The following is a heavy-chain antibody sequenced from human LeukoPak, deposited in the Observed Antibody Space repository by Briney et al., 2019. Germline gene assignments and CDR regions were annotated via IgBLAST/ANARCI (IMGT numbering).Heavy chain of an antibody. V-gene: IGHV1-2*02. CDR1: GCTFTSYY. Sequence: ASVKVSCKASGCTFTSYYMHWVRQAPGQGLEWMGWINPNSGGTNYAQKFKGRVTMTRDTSISTAYMELSRLRSDDTAVYYCARDSSITMIVVVRRDAFDIWGQGTMVTVSS. J-gene: IGHJ3*02. CDR3: ARDSSITMIVVVRRDAFDI. CDR2: INPNSGGT. D-gene: IGHD3-22*01.